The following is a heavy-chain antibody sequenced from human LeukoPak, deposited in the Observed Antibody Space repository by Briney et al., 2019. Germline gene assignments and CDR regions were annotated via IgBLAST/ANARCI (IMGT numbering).Heavy chain of an antibody. V-gene: IGHV4-34*01. CDR2: INHSGST. Sequence: SETLSLTCAVYGGSFSGYYWSWIRQPPGKGLEWIGEINHSGSTNYNPSLKSRVTISVDTPKNQSSLKLSSVTAADTAVYYCARSRYYYGSVIDYWGQGTLVTVSS. CDR1: GGSFSGYY. CDR3: ARSRYYYGSVIDY. D-gene: IGHD3-10*01. J-gene: IGHJ4*02.